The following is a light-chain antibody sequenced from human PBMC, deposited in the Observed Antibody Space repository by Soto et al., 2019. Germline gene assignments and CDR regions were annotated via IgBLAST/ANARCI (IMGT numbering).Light chain of an antibody. CDR2: NNN. Sequence: QSVLTQPPSASGTPGQRVTISCSGSSSNIGSYTVNWYQLLPGTAPKLLIYNNNHRPSGVPDRFSGSKSGTSASLAISGLQSEDEADYYCAACDDSLNGRLFGGGTKVTVL. V-gene: IGLV1-44*01. CDR3: AACDDSLNGRL. J-gene: IGLJ2*01. CDR1: SSNIGSYT.